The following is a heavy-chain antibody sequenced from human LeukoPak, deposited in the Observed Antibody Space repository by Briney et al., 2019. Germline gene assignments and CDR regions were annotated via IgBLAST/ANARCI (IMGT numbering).Heavy chain of an antibody. Sequence: SETLSLTCTVSGDSISSSDHSWSWIRQPPGKGLEWIGYIYYSGSTNYNPSLKSRLTISVDTSNNQFSLKLSSVTAADTAVYYCATIAGSSSFWGQGTLVTVSS. CDR3: ATIAGSSSF. D-gene: IGHD6-6*01. V-gene: IGHV4-61*05. CDR2: IYYSGST. CDR1: GDSISSSDHS. J-gene: IGHJ4*02.